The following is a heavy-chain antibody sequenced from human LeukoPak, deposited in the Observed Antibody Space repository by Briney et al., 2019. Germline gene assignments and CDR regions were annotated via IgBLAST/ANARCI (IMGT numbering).Heavy chain of an antibody. J-gene: IGHJ4*02. CDR3: ARDYELDY. CDR1: GYSISSGYY. Sequence: SETLSLTCTVSGYSISSGYYWGWIRQPPGKGLEWIGSIYHSGSTYYNPSLKSRVTISVDTSKNQFSLKLSSVTAADTAVYYCARDYELDYWGQGTLVTVSS. D-gene: IGHD3-16*01. CDR2: IYHSGST. V-gene: IGHV4-38-2*02.